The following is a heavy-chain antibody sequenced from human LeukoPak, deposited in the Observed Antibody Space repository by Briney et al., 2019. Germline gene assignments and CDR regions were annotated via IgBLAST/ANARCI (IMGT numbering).Heavy chain of an antibody. Sequence: GRSLRLSCAASGFTFSSYGMHWVRQATGKGLEWVAVIWYDGSNKYYADSVKGRFTISRDNSKNTLYLQMNSLRAEDTAVYYCARAVATITRAFDYWGQGTLVTVSS. CDR1: GFTFSSYG. V-gene: IGHV3-33*01. CDR3: ARAVATITRAFDY. D-gene: IGHD5-12*01. J-gene: IGHJ4*02. CDR2: IWYDGSNK.